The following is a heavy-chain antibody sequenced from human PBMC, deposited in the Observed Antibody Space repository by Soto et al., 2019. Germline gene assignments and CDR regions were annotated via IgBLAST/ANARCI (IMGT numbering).Heavy chain of an antibody. V-gene: IGHV3-33*01. CDR1: GFTFSNYG. CDR3: AIDWGRPTRTRCVGPDY. Sequence: QEQLVESGGGVVQPGRSLRLSCVASGFTFSNYGWHWVRQAPGKGLEWVAVIWYDGSNKNYADSVKGRFTISRDNSKNTLDLQMNRLKVENTAVYACAIDWGRPTRTRCVGPDYWGQGTLVTVSS. D-gene: IGHD3-16*01. CDR2: IWYDGSNK. J-gene: IGHJ4*02.